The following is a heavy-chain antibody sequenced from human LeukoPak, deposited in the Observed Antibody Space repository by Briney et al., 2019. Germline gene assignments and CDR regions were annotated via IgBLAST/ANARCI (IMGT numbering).Heavy chain of an antibody. D-gene: IGHD6-19*01. J-gene: IGHJ4*02. CDR2: ISSNGGST. CDR1: GLIFSNYA. CDR3: VKGKGIAVTSLDY. V-gene: IGHV3-64D*06. Sequence: GGSLRLSCSASGLIFSNYAMHWVRQAPGKGLEYVSAISSNGGSTYYADSVKGRFTISRDNSKNTLYLQMSSPRAEDTAVYYCVKGKGIAVTSLDYWGQGTLVTVSS.